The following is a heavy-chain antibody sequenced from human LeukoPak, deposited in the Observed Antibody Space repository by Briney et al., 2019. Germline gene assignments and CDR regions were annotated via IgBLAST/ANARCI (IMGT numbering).Heavy chain of an antibody. V-gene: IGHV3-23*01. CDR3: AKELTERWLIDAFDI. Sequence: PGGSLRLSCAASGFTFSSYGMSWVRQAPGKGLEWVSSMSHSGSSSYADSVKGRFTISRDNSMNTLFLQMSSLRAEDTAIYYCAKELTERWLIDAFDIWGQGTVVTVSS. CDR2: MSHSGSS. D-gene: IGHD5-24*01. CDR1: GFTFSSYG. J-gene: IGHJ3*02.